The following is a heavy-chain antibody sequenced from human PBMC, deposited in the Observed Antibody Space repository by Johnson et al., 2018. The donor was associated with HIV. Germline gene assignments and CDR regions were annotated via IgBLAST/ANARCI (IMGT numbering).Heavy chain of an antibody. CDR1: GFTFSDCY. Sequence: QVQLVESGGGLVKPGGSLKLSCAASGFTFSDCYISWLRQAPGKGLAWVSYISSSGTTIYSADSVTGRFTTSSDNTNNSLYLQLNSLKAEDTAVYYCARSKDCSVGTCPDGLDIWGQGTMVIVSS. V-gene: IGHV3-11*04. J-gene: IGHJ3*02. CDR3: ARSKDCSVGTCPDGLDI. D-gene: IGHD2-15*01. CDR2: ISSSGTTI.